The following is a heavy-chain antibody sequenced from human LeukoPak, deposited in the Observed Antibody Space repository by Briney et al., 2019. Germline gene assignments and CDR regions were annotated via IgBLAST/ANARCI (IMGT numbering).Heavy chain of an antibody. V-gene: IGHV4-59*01. D-gene: IGHD4-23*01. CDR3: ARGVGYGGNLYDY. CDR2: IYYSGST. Sequence: SETLSLTCTVSGGSISSYYWSWIRQPPGKGLEWIGYIYYSGSTKYNPSLKSRVTISVDTSKNQFSLKLSSVTAADTAVYYCARGVGYGGNLYDYWGQGTLVTVSS. J-gene: IGHJ4*02. CDR1: GGSISSYY.